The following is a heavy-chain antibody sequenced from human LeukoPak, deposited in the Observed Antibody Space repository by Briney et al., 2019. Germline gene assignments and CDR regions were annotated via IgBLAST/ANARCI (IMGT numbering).Heavy chain of an antibody. CDR3: ARDPPRSSKQWLGFDY. CDR2: INPNSGGT. CDR1: GYTFTGYY. D-gene: IGHD6-19*01. J-gene: IGHJ4*02. V-gene: IGHV1-2*02. Sequence: ASVKVSCKASGYTFTGYYMHWVRQAPGQGLEWMGWINPNSGGTNYAQKFQGRVTMTRDPSISTAYMELSRLRSDDTAVYYYARDPPRSSKQWLGFDYWGQGTLVTVSS.